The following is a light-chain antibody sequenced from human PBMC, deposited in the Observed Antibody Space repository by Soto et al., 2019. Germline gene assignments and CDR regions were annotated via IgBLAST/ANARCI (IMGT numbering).Light chain of an antibody. Sequence: EIVLAQSPGPLSLSPGERATLSCRASQKISSRYLAWYLQKPGQAPRFLIYGASSMASGIPDRFSGSGSGTDFTLTISSLEPEDFAMYYCQQYGSTPPITFGQGTRLEIK. V-gene: IGKV3-20*01. CDR3: QQYGSTPPIT. CDR2: GAS. J-gene: IGKJ5*01. CDR1: QKISSRY.